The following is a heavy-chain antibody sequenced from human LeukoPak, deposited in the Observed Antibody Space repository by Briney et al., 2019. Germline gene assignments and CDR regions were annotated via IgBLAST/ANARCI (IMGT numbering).Heavy chain of an antibody. Sequence: GGSLRLSCAASGFTFSSYAMHWVRQAPGKGLEYVSAISSNGGSTYYANSVKGRFTISRDNSKNTLYLQMGSLRAEDMAVYYCARVKLYGDVYFDYWGQGTLVTVSS. J-gene: IGHJ4*02. V-gene: IGHV3-64*01. D-gene: IGHD2-21*02. CDR2: ISSNGGST. CDR3: ARVKLYGDVYFDY. CDR1: GFTFSSYA.